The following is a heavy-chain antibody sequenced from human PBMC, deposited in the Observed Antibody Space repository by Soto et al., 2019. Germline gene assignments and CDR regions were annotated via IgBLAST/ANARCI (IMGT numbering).Heavy chain of an antibody. CDR3: ARERCSTGCPMDV. CDR2: IYHSGST. Sequence: PSEPLSLTCTVSGGFISSCGYYWSWIRQHPGKGLEWIGYIYHSGSTYYNPSLKSRVTISVDTSENQFSLRLSSVTAADTAIYYCARERCSTGCPMDVWGQGATVTVSS. V-gene: IGHV4-31*03. J-gene: IGHJ6*02. CDR1: GGFISSCGYY. D-gene: IGHD2-2*01.